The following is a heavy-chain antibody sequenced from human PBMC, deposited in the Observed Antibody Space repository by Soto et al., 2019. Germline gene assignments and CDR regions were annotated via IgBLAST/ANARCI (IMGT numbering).Heavy chain of an antibody. CDR3: ARGRASGSYYLLDY. CDR2: NNPISVSI. J-gene: IGHJ4*02. CDR1: GDTFTTYD. V-gene: IGHV1-8*01. Sequence: ASVKVSCKASGDTFTTYDINCVRQATGHGLEWMGWNNPISVSIGYAQRFQGRVTMTRDTAIRTAYMEVSSLRSDDPAVYYCARGRASGSYYLLDYWGQGTLVTVSS. D-gene: IGHD3-10*01.